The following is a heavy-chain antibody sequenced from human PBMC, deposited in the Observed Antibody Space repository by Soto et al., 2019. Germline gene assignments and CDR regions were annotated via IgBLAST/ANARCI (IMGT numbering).Heavy chain of an antibody. V-gene: IGHV3-53*01. CDR1: GITVIRAY. CDR2: VYSGGAT. J-gene: IGHJ6*02. Sequence: PGGSLRLSCAASGITVIRAYISFFRHSPWKWLEWVSIVYSGGATYYADSVEGRFTISRDSSKNTLYLQMHSLRAEDTAVYYCARGGDYYGLDVWGQGTTVTVSS. CDR3: ARGGDYYGLDV.